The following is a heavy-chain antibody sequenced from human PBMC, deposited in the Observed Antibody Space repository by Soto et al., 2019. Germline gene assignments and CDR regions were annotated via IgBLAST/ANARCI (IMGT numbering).Heavy chain of an antibody. J-gene: IGHJ4*02. CDR1: GGSFCGYY. CDR3: ARGLPRGWYRY. D-gene: IGHD6-19*01. Sequence: SETLSLTCAVYGGSFCGYYWSWIRQPPGKGLEWIGEINHSGSTNYNPSLKNRVTISVDTSKNQFSLKLSSVAAADTAVYYCARGLPRGWYRYCGQGTLVTVSS. CDR2: INHSGST. V-gene: IGHV4-34*01.